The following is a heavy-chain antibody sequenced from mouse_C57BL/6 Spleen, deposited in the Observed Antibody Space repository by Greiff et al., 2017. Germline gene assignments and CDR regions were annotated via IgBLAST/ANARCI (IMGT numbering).Heavy chain of an antibody. CDR2: ISSGSSTI. Sequence: EVKLVESGGGLVKPGGSLKLSCAASGFTFSDYGMQWVRQAPEKGLEWVAYISSGSSTIYYADTVKGRFTISIDNAKNTLFLQMTSLSSEDTAMYYGARDYGRLFAYWGQGTLVTVSA. J-gene: IGHJ3*01. D-gene: IGHD1-1*01. V-gene: IGHV5-17*01. CDR3: ARDYGRLFAY. CDR1: GFTFSDYG.